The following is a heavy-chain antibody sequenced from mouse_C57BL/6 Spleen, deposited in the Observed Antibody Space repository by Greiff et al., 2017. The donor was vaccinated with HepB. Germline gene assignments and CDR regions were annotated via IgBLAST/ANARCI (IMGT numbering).Heavy chain of an antibody. D-gene: IGHD2-3*01. CDR2: IYPGDGDT. Sequence: QVQLQQSGPELVKPGASVKISCKASGYAFSSSWMNWVKQRPGKGLEWIGRIYPGDGDTNYNGKFKGKATLTADKSSSTAYMQLSSLTSVDSAVYFCARLDGYYDYWGQGTTLTVSS. CDR3: ARLDGYYDY. V-gene: IGHV1-82*01. CDR1: GYAFSSSW. J-gene: IGHJ2*01.